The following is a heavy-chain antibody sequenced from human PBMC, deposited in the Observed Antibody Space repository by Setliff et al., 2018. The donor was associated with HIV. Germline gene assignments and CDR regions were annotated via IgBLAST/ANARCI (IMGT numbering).Heavy chain of an antibody. V-gene: IGHV4-39*07. CDR1: GGSVSSSTTYY. CDR3: ARGFKNEYEFSGYMGV. Sequence: SETLSLTCTVSGGSVSSSTTYYWGWIRQPPGKGLEWIGSMYYTGSSYYNPSLKSRVTMSADTSKNQFSLTLNSVTAADTAVYFCARGFKNEYEFSGYMGVWGNGTMVTVSS. J-gene: IGHJ6*03. D-gene: IGHD2-15*01. CDR2: MYYTGSS.